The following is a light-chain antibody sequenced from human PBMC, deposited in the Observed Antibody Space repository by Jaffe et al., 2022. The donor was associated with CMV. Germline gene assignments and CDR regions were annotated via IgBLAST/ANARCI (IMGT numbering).Light chain of an antibody. V-gene: IGKV3-20*01. CDR3: QQYDISPQT. Sequence: EIVLTQSPGTLSLSPGERATLSCRASQTVSSSCLAWYQQKPGQSPRLLIYGASSRATGIPDRFSGSGSGTDFTLTISRLEPEDFAVYYCQQYDISPQTFGQGTKLEIK. J-gene: IGKJ2*01. CDR2: GAS. CDR1: QTVSSSC.